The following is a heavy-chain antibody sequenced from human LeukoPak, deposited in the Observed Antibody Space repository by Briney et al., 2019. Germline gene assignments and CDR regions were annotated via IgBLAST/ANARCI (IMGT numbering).Heavy chain of an antibody. CDR1: GGSMSSDNFY. Sequence: SQTLSLTCTVSGGSMSSDNFYWSWIRQPAGEGLEWIGRIYTSGSTNYNPSLKSRVTISVDTSKNQFSLKLSSVTAADTAVYYCARGPGMATIKDWGQGTLVTVSS. V-gene: IGHV4-61*02. CDR2: IYTSGST. D-gene: IGHD5-24*01. CDR3: ARGPGMATIKD. J-gene: IGHJ4*02.